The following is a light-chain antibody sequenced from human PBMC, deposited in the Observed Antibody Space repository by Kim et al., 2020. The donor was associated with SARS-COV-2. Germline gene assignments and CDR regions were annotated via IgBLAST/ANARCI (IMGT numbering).Light chain of an antibody. CDR2: GAS. V-gene: IGKV3-20*01. CDR3: QQYGSSPPA. Sequence: SPGERATPSCRASQSVSSSYLAWYQQKPGQAPRLLIYGASSRATGIPDRFSGSGSGTDFTLTISRLEPEDFAVYYCQQYGSSPPALGGGTKVEIK. J-gene: IGKJ4*01. CDR1: QSVSSSY.